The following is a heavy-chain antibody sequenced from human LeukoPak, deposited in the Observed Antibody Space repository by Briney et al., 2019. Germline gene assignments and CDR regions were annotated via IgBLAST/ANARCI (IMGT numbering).Heavy chain of an antibody. D-gene: IGHD2-15*01. CDR2: ISYDGSNK. CDR3: ARGEDIVVKIGWAFDI. Sequence: PGGSLRLSCAASGFTFSSYAMHWVRQAPGKGLEWVAVISYDGSNKYYADSVKGRFTISRDNSKNTLYLQMNSLRAEDTAVYYCARGEDIVVKIGWAFDIWGQGTMVTVSS. CDR1: GFTFSSYA. J-gene: IGHJ3*02. V-gene: IGHV3-30-3*01.